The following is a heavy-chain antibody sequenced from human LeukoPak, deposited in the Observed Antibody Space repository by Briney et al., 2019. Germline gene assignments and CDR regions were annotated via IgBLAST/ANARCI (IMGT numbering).Heavy chain of an antibody. CDR2: ISGSGGST. Sequence: GGSLRLSCAASGFTFSSYAMSWVRQAPGKGLEWVSAISGSGGSTYYADSVKGRFTISRDNSKNTLYLQMNSLRAEDTAVYYCAKAGIQLWFSELDYWGQGTLVTVSS. J-gene: IGHJ4*02. CDR1: GFTFSSYA. D-gene: IGHD5-18*01. V-gene: IGHV3-23*01. CDR3: AKAGIQLWFSELDY.